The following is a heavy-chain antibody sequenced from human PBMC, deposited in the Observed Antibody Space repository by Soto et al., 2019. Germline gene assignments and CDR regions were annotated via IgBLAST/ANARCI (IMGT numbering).Heavy chain of an antibody. V-gene: IGHV1-69*02. J-gene: IGHJ4*02. CDR2: IIPILGIA. CDR1: GGTFSSYT. D-gene: IGHD1-1*01. CDR3: ARGVQLEPFDY. Sequence: GASVKVSCKASGGTFSSYTISWVRQAPGQGLEWMGRIIPILGIANYAQKFQGRVTITADKSTSTAYMELSSLRSEDTAVDYCARGVQLEPFDYRGQRTLVPGSS.